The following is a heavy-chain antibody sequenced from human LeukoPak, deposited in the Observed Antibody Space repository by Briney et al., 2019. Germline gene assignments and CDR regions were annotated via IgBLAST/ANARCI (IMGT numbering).Heavy chain of an antibody. V-gene: IGHV1-2*02. J-gene: IGHJ6*02. Sequence: EASVKVSCKASGYTFTGYYMHWVRQAPGQGLEWMGWINPNSGGTNYAQKFQGRVTMTRDTSISTAYMELSRLRSDDTAVYYCARDAPDYDILTGYYNYYYYGMDVWGQGTLVTVSS. CDR3: ARDAPDYDILTGYYNYYYYGMDV. CDR2: INPNSGGT. CDR1: GYTFTGYY. D-gene: IGHD3-9*01.